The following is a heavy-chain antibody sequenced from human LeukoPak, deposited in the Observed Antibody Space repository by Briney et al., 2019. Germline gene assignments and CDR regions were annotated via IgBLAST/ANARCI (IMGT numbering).Heavy chain of an antibody. CDR3: AGDTGYFDY. CDR1: GGSISSTTYY. Sequence: PSETLSLTCTVSGGSISSTTYYWGWIRQPPGKGLEWIGSIYYSGSTYYNPSLKSRVTISVGTSKNQFSLELSSVTAADTAVYYCAGDTGYFDYWGQGTLVTVSS. D-gene: IGHD2-8*02. J-gene: IGHJ4*02. CDR2: IYYSGST. V-gene: IGHV4-39*07.